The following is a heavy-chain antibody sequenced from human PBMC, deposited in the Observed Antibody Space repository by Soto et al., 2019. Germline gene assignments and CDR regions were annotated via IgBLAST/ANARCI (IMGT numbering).Heavy chain of an antibody. Sequence: QVQLVQSGAEVKKPGASVKVSCKASGYTFTTYFLHWVRQAPGQGLEWMGIINPSDGSTSYAQKLQGRVTMTRDTSTSTIYMELSSLTFEDTAVYYCASRFAGGSHYYYGMDVWGQGTTVTVSS. CDR2: INPSDGST. D-gene: IGHD1-26*01. CDR3: ASRFAGGSHYYYGMDV. J-gene: IGHJ6*02. CDR1: GYTFTTYF. V-gene: IGHV1-46*03.